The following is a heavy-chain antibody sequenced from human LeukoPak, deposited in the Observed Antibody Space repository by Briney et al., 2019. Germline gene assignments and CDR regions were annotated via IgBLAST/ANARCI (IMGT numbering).Heavy chain of an antibody. CDR3: ARDKSSWYSGDYYYYMDV. CDR2: IYTSGST. V-gene: IGHV4-4*07. J-gene: IGHJ6*03. D-gene: IGHD6-13*01. CDR1: GGSISSYY. Sequence: SETLSLTCTVSGGSISSYYWSWIRQPAGKGLEWIGRIYTSGSTNYNPSLKSRVTMSVDTSKNQFSLKLSSVTAADTAVYYCARDKSSWYSGDYYYYMDVWGKGITVTVSS.